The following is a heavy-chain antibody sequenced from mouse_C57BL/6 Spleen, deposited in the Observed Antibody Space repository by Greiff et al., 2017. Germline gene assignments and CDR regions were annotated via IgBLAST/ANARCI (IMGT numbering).Heavy chain of an antibody. Sequence: EVKLVESGGGLVQPGGSLSISCAASGFTFTDYYMSWVRQPPGKALEWLGFIRNKANGYTTEYSASVKGRFTISRDNSQSILYLQMNALRAEDSATYYCARYSGGTGFAYWGQGTLVTVPA. CDR3: ARYSGGTGFAY. CDR1: GFTFTDYY. J-gene: IGHJ3*01. V-gene: IGHV7-3*01. CDR2: IRNKANGYTT. D-gene: IGHD1-1*02.